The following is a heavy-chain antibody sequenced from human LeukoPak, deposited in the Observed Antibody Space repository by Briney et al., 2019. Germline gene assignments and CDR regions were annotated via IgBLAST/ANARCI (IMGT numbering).Heavy chain of an antibody. CDR2: ISADNGNA. CDR3: TRDLQHTTRYYYGSGSYFDY. CDR1: GYTFPRYG. V-gene: IGHV1-18*01. J-gene: IGHJ4*02. Sequence: ASVKVSCKASGYTFPRYGITWVRQAPGQGLEWMEWISADNGNANYAQKLQGRVIMTTDTSTSTAYMELRSLRSDDTAVYYCTRDLQHTTRYYYGSGSYFDYWGQGTLVTVSS. D-gene: IGHD3-10*01.